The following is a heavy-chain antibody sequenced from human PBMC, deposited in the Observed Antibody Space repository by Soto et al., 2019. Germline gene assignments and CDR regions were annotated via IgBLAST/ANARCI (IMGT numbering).Heavy chain of an antibody. Sequence: PGGSLRLSCVASGLTFGDHGMHWVRQVPGRGLEWVSGISWDSGTTGYGDSVEGRFTISRDNAKNSLYLQMNSLRAEDTAVYYCAKDQFGESYGMDVWGQGTTVTVSS. D-gene: IGHD3-10*01. J-gene: IGHJ6*02. V-gene: IGHV3-9*01. CDR2: ISWDSGTT. CDR1: GLTFGDHG. CDR3: AKDQFGESYGMDV.